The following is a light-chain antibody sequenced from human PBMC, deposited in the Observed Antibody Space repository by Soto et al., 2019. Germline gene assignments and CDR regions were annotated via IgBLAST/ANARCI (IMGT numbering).Light chain of an antibody. Sequence: DIVMTQSPDFLAVSLGERATITCKSSQNVLYRSSNKSYLAWYQQRPGQPPRLLLYWASTRESGVPDRFIGSGAETAFTLTISSLQAGDEAIYHCQQYYNTPYTFGQGTTLEIK. J-gene: IGKJ2*01. V-gene: IGKV4-1*01. CDR2: WAS. CDR1: QNVLYRSSNKSY. CDR3: QQYYNTPYT.